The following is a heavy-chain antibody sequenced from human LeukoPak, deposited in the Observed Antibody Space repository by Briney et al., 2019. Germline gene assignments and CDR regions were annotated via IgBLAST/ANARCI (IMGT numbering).Heavy chain of an antibody. V-gene: IGHV3-43*02. CDR3: AKDFDGGNSYFDY. CDR1: GFTFHDYA. J-gene: IGHJ4*02. D-gene: IGHD4-23*01. Sequence: GGSLRLSCAASGFTFHDYAMHWVRQAPGKGLEWVSLFNGDGGSTYYADAVKGRFTISRYNSKNSLYLQMHSLRTEDTALYYCAKDFDGGNSYFDYWRQGTVVTVSS. CDR2: FNGDGGST.